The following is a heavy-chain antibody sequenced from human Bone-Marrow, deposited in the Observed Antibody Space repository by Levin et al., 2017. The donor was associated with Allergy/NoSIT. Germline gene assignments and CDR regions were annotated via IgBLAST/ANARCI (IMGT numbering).Heavy chain of an antibody. CDR3: ARATIGYSSGWYGVYFDY. CDR1: GYTFTGYY. Sequence: PGESLKISCKASGYTFTGYYMHWVRQAPGQGLEWMGWINPNSGGTNYAQKFQGRVTMTRDTSISTAYMELSRLRSDDTAVYYCARATIGYSSGWYGVYFDYWGQGTLVTVSS. J-gene: IGHJ4*02. D-gene: IGHD6-19*01. V-gene: IGHV1-2*02. CDR2: INPNSGGT.